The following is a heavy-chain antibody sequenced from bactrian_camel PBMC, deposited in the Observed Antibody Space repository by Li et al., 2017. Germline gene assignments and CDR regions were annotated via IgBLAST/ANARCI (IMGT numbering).Heavy chain of an antibody. Sequence: HVQLVESGGGSVQAGGSLRLSCKVSGHARGSNCVGWYRLSPGRAPAEREGIAAIRRDGGETWYAASVKGRFTISKDNAKNTLYLQLDSLKPEDSGMYYCAAGGTGFNCLTDARQYNYWGQGTQVTVS. D-gene: IGHD7*01. CDR2: IRRDGGET. J-gene: IGHJ4*01. V-gene: IGHV3S45*01. CDR3: AAGGTGFNCLTDARQYNY. CDR1: GHARGSNC.